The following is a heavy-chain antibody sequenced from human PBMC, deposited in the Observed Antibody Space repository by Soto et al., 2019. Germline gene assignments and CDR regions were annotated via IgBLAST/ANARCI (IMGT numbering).Heavy chain of an antibody. CDR2: INHSGGT. V-gene: IGHV4-34*01. CDR3: ARGLRNGGNSGLDP. D-gene: IGHD2-21*02. J-gene: IGHJ5*02. CDR1: GGSFSGYY. Sequence: PSETLSLTCAVYGGSFSGYYWSWIRQPPGKGLEWIGEINHSGGTNYNPSLKSRVTISVDTSKNQFSLKLSSVTAADTAVYYCARGLRNGGNSGLDPWGQGTLVTVSS.